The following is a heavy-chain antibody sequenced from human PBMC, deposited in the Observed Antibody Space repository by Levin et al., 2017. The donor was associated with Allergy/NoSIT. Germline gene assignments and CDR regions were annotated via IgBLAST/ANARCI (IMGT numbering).Heavy chain of an antibody. V-gene: IGHV3-33*01. Sequence: GESLKISCAASGFTFSSYGMHWVRQAPGKGLEWVAVIWYDGSNKYYADSVKGRFTISRDNSKNTLYLQMNSLRAEDTAVYYCARDSITMVRGEGVDFDYWGQGTLVTVSS. CDR3: ARDSITMVRGEGVDFDY. J-gene: IGHJ4*02. CDR2: IWYDGSNK. CDR1: GFTFSSYG. D-gene: IGHD3-10*01.